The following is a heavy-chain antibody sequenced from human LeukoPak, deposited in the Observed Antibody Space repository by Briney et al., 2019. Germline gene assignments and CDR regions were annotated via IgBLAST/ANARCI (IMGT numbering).Heavy chain of an antibody. J-gene: IGHJ5*02. Sequence: SETLSLTCAVSGYSISSGYYWGWIRQPRGKGLEWIGSIYHSGSTYYNPSLKSRVTISVDTSKNQFSLKLSSVTAADTAVYYCARHLGLPACRANWFDPWGQGTLVTVSS. CDR2: IYHSGST. CDR3: ARHLGLPACRANWFDP. CDR1: GYSISSGYY. V-gene: IGHV4-38-2*01. D-gene: IGHD3-3*02.